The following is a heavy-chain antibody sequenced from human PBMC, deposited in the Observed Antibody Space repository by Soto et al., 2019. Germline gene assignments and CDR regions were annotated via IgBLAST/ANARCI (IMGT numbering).Heavy chain of an antibody. CDR2: IYYSGST. J-gene: IGHJ1*01. D-gene: IGHD4-17*01. CDR1: GGSISSSSYY. V-gene: IGHV4-39*01. CDR3: ARHSDYGDYEFYFQH. Sequence: SETLSLTCTASGGSISSSSYYWGWIRQPPGKGLEWIGSIYYSGSTYYNPSLKSRVTISVDTSKNQFSLKLSSVTAADTAVYYCARHSDYGDYEFYFQHWGQGTLVTVSS.